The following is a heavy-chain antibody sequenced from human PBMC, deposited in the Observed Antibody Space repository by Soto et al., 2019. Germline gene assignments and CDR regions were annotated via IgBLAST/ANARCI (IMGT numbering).Heavy chain of an antibody. CDR2: ITSAGGT. V-gene: IGHV3-23*01. J-gene: IGHJ4*02. CDR1: GFTFSTYA. CDR3: AYRTGFVY. Sequence: GGSLRLSCAASGFTFSTYAMSWVRQAPGKGLEWVSSITSAGGTYYPDSVKGRFTTSRDNSKNTLYLQMNSLRPEDMAVYYCAYRTGFVYSGQGTLVTVS.